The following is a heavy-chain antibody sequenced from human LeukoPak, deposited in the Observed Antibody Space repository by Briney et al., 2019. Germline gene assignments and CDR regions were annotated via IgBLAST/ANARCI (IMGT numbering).Heavy chain of an antibody. V-gene: IGHV4-34*01. CDR1: GGSFSGYY. CDR2: INRSGST. D-gene: IGHD3-9*01. CDR3: ARENYDILTGYTGKNWFDP. Sequence: SETLSLTCAVYGGSFSGYYWSWIRQPPGKGLERIGEINRSGSTNYNPSLKSRLTISVDTSKNQFSLKLSSVTAADTAVYYCARENYDILTGYTGKNWFDPWGQGTLVTVSS. J-gene: IGHJ5*02.